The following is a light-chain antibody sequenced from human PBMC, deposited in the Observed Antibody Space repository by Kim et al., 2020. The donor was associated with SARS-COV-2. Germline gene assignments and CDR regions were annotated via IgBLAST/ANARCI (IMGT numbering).Light chain of an antibody. J-gene: IGLJ2*01. V-gene: IGLV3-1*01. Sequence: SVSPGETATLSCTGDNLHFKYVCWYQRTAGHSPVLVLYRDNKRPSGIPERFSGSNSGNTVTLTISGTQAMDEADYYCQVWDNSLGVFGAGTKLTVL. CDR2: RDN. CDR3: QVWDNSLGV. CDR1: NLHFKY.